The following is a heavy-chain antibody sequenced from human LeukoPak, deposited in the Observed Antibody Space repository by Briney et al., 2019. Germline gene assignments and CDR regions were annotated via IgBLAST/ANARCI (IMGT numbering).Heavy chain of an antibody. V-gene: IGHV1-3*01. CDR2: INAGNGNT. D-gene: IGHD3-10*01. J-gene: IGHJ4*02. Sequence: ASVKVSCKASGYTFNSYAMNWLRQAPGQGLEWMGWINAGNGNTRYSQKFQGRVTITRDTSASTAYMELSSLRSEDTAVYYCARDYGSGSLHYWGQGTLVTVSS. CDR3: ARDYGSGSLHY. CDR1: GYTFNSYA.